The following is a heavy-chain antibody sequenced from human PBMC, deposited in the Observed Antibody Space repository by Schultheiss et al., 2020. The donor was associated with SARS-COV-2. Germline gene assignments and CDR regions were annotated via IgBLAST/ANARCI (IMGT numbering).Heavy chain of an antibody. Sequence: SETLSLTCAVYGGSFSGYYWSWIRQPPGKGLEWIGTIYYRGSIYYNPSLKSRVTISVDTSKSQFSLKLSSVTAADTAVYYCASSKGRGAFDIWGQGTMVTVSS. CDR1: GGSFSGYY. J-gene: IGHJ3*02. CDR2: IYYRGSI. CDR3: ASSKGRGAFDI. V-gene: IGHV4-34*01. D-gene: IGHD3-10*01.